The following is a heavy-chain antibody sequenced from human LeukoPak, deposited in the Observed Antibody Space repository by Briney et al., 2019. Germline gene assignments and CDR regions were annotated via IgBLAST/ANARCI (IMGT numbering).Heavy chain of an antibody. CDR1: GFTFSSYG. Sequence: GGSLRLSCAASGFTFSSYGMHWVRQAPGKGLEWVAVIWYDGSNKYYADSVKGRFTISRDNSRNTLYLQMNSLRAEDTAVYYCARGIMVRGVGDWFDPWGQGTLVTVSS. CDR3: ARGIMVRGVGDWFDP. J-gene: IGHJ5*02. D-gene: IGHD3-10*01. CDR2: IWYDGSNK. V-gene: IGHV3-33*01.